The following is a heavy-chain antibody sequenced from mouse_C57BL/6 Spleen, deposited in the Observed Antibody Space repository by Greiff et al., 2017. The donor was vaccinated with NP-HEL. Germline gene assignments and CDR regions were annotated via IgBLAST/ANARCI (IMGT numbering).Heavy chain of an antibody. Sequence: VQLQQSGAELVRPGTSVKVSCKASGYAFTNYLIEWVKQRPGQGLEWIGVINPGSGGTNYNEKFKGKATLTADKSSSTAYMQLSSLTSEDSAVYFCARGNSYDGFDDWGQGTTLTVSS. D-gene: IGHD2-12*01. CDR2: INPGSGGT. V-gene: IGHV1-54*01. J-gene: IGHJ2*01. CDR1: GYAFTNYL. CDR3: ARGNSYDGFDD.